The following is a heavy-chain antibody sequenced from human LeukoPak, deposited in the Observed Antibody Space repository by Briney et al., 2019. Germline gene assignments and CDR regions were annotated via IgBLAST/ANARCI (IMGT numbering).Heavy chain of an antibody. D-gene: IGHD6-6*01. CDR1: GGSISSHY. V-gene: IGHV4-59*11. J-gene: IGHJ4*02. CDR3: ARDRGSSFFDY. Sequence: SETLSLTCTVSGGSISSHYWSWIRQPPGKGLEWTGYIYYSGSTNYNPSLKSRVTISVDTSKNQFSLKLSSVTAADTAVYYCARDRGSSFFDYWGQGTLVTVSS. CDR2: IYYSGST.